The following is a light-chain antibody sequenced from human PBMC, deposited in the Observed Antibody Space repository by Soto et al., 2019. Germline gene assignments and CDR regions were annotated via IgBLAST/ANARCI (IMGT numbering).Light chain of an antibody. Sequence: QSVLTQPPSVSAAPGQKVTISCSGSSSNIGNNYVSWYQQLPGTAPKLLIYDTNKRPSGIPDRFSGSKSGTSATLGITGLQTGDEADYYCGTWDSSLSTGRVFGGGTKLTV. CDR3: GTWDSSLSTGRV. CDR2: DTN. CDR1: SSNIGNNY. V-gene: IGLV1-51*01. J-gene: IGLJ2*01.